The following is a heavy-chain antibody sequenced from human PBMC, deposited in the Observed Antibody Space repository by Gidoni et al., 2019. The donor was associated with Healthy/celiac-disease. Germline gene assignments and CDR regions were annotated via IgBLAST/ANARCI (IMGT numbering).Heavy chain of an antibody. CDR3: ARHVTMVRGVRGWFDP. CDR1: GGSLSSSRYY. Sequence: QLQLQESGPGLVQPSQTLSLPCTVSGGSLSSSRYYWGWIRQPPGKGLEWIGSIYYSGSTYYNPSIKSRVTIAVETSKNQFSLKLSSVTAADTAVYYCARHVTMVRGVRGWFDPWGQGTLVTVSS. V-gene: IGHV4-39*01. J-gene: IGHJ5*02. CDR2: IYYSGST. D-gene: IGHD3-10*01.